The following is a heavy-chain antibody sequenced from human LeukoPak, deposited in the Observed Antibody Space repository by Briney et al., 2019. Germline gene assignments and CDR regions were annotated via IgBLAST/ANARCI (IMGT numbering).Heavy chain of an antibody. J-gene: IGHJ5*02. Sequence: GGSLRLSCAASGFTFSSYWMSWVRQAPGKGLEWVANIKQDGSEKYYVDSVKGRFTISRDNAKNSLYLQMNSLRAEDTAVYYCAREGAHDYGDYWFDPWGQGTLVTVSS. D-gene: IGHD4-17*01. CDR3: AREGAHDYGDYWFDP. V-gene: IGHV3-7*01. CDR2: IKQDGSEK. CDR1: GFTFSSYW.